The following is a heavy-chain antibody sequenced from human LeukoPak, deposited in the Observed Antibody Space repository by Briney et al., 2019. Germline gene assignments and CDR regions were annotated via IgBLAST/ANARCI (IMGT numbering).Heavy chain of an antibody. CDR3: ARGGDGYYPVDY. CDR1: GFTVSSNY. CDR2: IYGGGST. Sequence: PGGSLRLSCAASGFTVSSNYMNWVRQAPGKGLEWVSVIYGGGSTYHADSVKGRFTISRDNFKNMLYLQMNSLRVEDTAVYYCARGGDGYYPVDYWGQGTLVTVSS. V-gene: IGHV3-53*01. D-gene: IGHD5-24*01. J-gene: IGHJ4*02.